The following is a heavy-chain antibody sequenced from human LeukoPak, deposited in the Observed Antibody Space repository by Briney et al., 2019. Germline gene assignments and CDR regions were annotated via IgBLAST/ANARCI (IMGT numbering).Heavy chain of an antibody. J-gene: IGHJ5*02. D-gene: IGHD3-10*01. Sequence: SETLSLTCTVSRDCFISGGCYWAWLRQPPGKGLEWIATVYYTGSTYYNPSLKSRVTISIDTSKNHFSLKLRSVVAPDTALYVCARQSGSGSLSRPFGPWGQGTLVTVSS. V-gene: IGHV4-39*02. CDR1: RDCFISGGCY. CDR2: VYYTGST. CDR3: ARQSGSGSLSRPFGP.